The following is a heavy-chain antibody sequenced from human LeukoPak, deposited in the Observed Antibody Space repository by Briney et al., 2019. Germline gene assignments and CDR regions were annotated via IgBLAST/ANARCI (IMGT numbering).Heavy chain of an antibody. CDR1: GGSISSSNYY. CDR3: ARRWGDYFDY. Sequence: SETLSLTCTVSGGSISSSNYYWGWIRQPPGKGLEWIGSIYYSGSTYYNSPLKSRVTISVDTSKNQFSLKLSSVTAADTAVYYCARRWGDYFDYWGQGTLVTVSS. V-gene: IGHV4-39*01. J-gene: IGHJ4*02. CDR2: IYYSGST. D-gene: IGHD3-16*01.